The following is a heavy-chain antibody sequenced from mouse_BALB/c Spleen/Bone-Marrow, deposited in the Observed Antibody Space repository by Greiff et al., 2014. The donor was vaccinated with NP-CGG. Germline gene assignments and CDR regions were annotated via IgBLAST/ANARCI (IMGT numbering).Heavy chain of an antibody. CDR2: IGPANGNS. Sequence: EVQLQQSGAELVKPGASVKLSCTASGFNIKDIYMHWVKERPEQGLEWIGRIGPANGNSIYDPKFKDKATITADTSSNTAYLQLSNLTTDDTAVYYCTRGGNYGWFAYWGQGTLVTVSA. D-gene: IGHD2-1*01. CDR1: GFNIKDIY. V-gene: IGHV14-3*02. J-gene: IGHJ3*01. CDR3: TRGGNYGWFAY.